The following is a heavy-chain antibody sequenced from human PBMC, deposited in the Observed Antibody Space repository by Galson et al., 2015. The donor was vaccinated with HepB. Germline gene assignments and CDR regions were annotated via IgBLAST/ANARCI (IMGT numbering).Heavy chain of an antibody. CDR1: GFTFSSYA. CDR3: AKVFPSVVTTLLNVFYFDY. Sequence: SLRLSCAASGFTFSSYAMSWVRQAPGKGLEWVSSISGSGGDTYYADSVKGRFTISRDNSKNTLHPQMNSLRADDTAVYYCAKVFPSVVTTLLNVFYFDYWGQGTLVTVSS. CDR2: ISGSGGDT. D-gene: IGHD2-21*02. J-gene: IGHJ4*02. V-gene: IGHV3-23*01.